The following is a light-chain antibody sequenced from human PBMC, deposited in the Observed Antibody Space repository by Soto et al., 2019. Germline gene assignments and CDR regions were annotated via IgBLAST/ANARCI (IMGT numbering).Light chain of an antibody. J-gene: IGKJ4*02. V-gene: IGKV3-20*01. CDR3: YEFGRAPLT. CDR1: QSVSSNY. CDR2: DAS. Sequence: EIVWTQSPGILSLSPGERATLSCSASQSVSSNYLVWFQQKPRQAHRLVIYDASTSATRIPDRFSGSGSGTDFTLTSSGLEAEDFAVYYCYEFGRAPLTFGGGTKVEIK.